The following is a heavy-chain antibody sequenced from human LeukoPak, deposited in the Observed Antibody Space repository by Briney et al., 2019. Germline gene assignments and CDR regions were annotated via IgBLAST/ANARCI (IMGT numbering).Heavy chain of an antibody. CDR3: ARIRGGYMLNDY. V-gene: IGHV3-73*01. Sequence: GGSLRLSCAASGFTFSGSAIHWVRQASGKGLEWVGRIRSKANSYATAYVASVTGRFTISRDNAKNSLYLQMNSLRAEDTAVYYCARIRGGYMLNDYWGQGTLVTVSS. CDR2: IRSKANSYAT. D-gene: IGHD3-16*01. J-gene: IGHJ4*02. CDR1: GFTFSGSA.